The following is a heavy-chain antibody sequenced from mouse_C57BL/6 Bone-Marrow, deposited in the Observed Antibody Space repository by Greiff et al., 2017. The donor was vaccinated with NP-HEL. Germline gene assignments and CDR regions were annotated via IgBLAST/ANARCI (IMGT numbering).Heavy chain of an antibody. V-gene: IGHV5-4*01. CDR2: ISDGGSYT. CDR3: ARDPITTVVQYFDV. J-gene: IGHJ1*03. CDR1: GFTFSSYA. Sequence: EVKLMESGGGLVKPGGSLKLSCAASGFTFSSYAMSWVRQTPEKRLEWVATISDGGSYTYYPDNVKGRLTISRDNAKNNLYLQMSHLKSEDTAMYYCARDPITTVVQYFDVWGTGTTVTVSS. D-gene: IGHD1-1*01.